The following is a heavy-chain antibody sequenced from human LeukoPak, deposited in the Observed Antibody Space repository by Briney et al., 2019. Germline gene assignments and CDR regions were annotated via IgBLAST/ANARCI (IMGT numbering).Heavy chain of an antibody. D-gene: IGHD6-13*01. CDR3: ARVSYSSSWYWFDP. CDR1: GFTVSSNY. J-gene: IGHJ5*02. V-gene: IGHV3-66*01. CDR2: IYSGGST. Sequence: GGSLRLSCAASGFTVSSNYTSWVRQAPGKGLEWVSVIYSGGSTYYADSVKGRFTISRDNSKNTLYLQMNSLRAEDTAVYYCARVSYSSSWYWFDPWGQGTLVTVSS.